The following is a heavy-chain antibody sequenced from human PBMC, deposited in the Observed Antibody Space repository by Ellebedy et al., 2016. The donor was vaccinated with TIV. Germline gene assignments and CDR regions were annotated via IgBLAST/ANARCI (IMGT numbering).Heavy chain of an antibody. CDR3: ARASPSTSTAVTFDS. V-gene: IGHV1-18*01. D-gene: IGHD6-19*01. J-gene: IGHJ4*02. CDR2: VSAHNGNP. Sequence: ASVKVSCKASGYTFTNFGITWVRQAPGQGLEWMGWVSAHNGNPNYAQNLQGRVTLTTDTSTSTAYMEMRSLTSDDTAVYFCARASPSTSTAVTFDSWGQGTLVTVSS. CDR1: GYTFTNFG.